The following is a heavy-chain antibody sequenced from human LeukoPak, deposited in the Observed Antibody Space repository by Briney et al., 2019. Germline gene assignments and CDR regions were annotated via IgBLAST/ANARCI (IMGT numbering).Heavy chain of an antibody. Sequence: GGSLRLSCAASGFAFSSYAMRWVRQAPGKGLEWVAVISYDGSNKYYADSVKGRFTISRDNSKNTLYLQMNSLRAEDTAVYYCARDRVLRFLEWLSVDAFDIWGQGTMVTVSS. CDR2: ISYDGSNK. CDR1: GFAFSSYA. CDR3: ARDRVLRFLEWLSVDAFDI. J-gene: IGHJ3*02. D-gene: IGHD3-3*01. V-gene: IGHV3-30-3*01.